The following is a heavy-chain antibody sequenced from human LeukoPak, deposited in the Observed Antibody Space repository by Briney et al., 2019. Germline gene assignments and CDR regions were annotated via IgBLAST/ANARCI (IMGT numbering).Heavy chain of an antibody. Sequence: GGALRLSCAASGFTFSSYSMNWVRQAPGKGGERVAVIPDDGNNKNYADSVKGRFTISRDNSKNTLCLQMNSLRAEDTAVYYCAKDLNPYYDSSGKEFDPWGQGTLVTVSS. J-gene: IGHJ5*02. CDR1: GFTFSSYS. V-gene: IGHV3-30*18. CDR2: IPDDGNNK. CDR3: AKDLNPYYDSSGKEFDP. D-gene: IGHD3-22*01.